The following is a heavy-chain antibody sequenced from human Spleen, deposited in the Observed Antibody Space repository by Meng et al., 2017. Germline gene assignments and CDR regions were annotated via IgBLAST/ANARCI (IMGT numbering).Heavy chain of an antibody. Sequence: SETLSLTCTVSGGSISSGNYYWDWIRQPPGKGLEWIGSRYFSMNTYKNPSLKSRVTISVDTSKNQLSLELRSVTAADTAVYFCARGTVRGEVYFDYWGQGTLVTVSS. V-gene: IGHV4-39*07. D-gene: IGHD3-10*01. J-gene: IGHJ4*02. CDR1: GGSISSGNYY. CDR2: RYFSMNT. CDR3: ARGTVRGEVYFDY.